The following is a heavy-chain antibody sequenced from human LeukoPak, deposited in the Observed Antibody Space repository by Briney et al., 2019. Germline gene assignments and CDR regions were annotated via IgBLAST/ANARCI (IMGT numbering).Heavy chain of an antibody. CDR1: GFTFSSYA. Sequence: GGSLRLPWAASGFTFSSYAMSWVRQAPGKGLEWVPAIIGSGGSTYYADSVKGRFTISRDNSKNTPYLQMNSLRAEDTAVYYCAKVDDYGDSLSSGLDYFDYWGQGTLVTVSS. D-gene: IGHD4-17*01. V-gene: IGHV3-23*01. CDR2: IIGSGGST. CDR3: AKVDDYGDSLSSGLDYFDY. J-gene: IGHJ4*02.